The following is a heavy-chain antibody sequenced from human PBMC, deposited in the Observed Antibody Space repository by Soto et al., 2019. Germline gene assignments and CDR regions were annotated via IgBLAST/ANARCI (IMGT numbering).Heavy chain of an antibody. Sequence: PGGSLRLSCAASGFTFSNAWMNWVRQAPGKGLEWVGRIKSKTDGGTTDYAAPVKGRFTISRDDSKNTLYLQMNSLKTEDTAVYYCTTSYSSSWYVRGENYYYGMDVWGQGTTVTVSS. D-gene: IGHD6-13*01. CDR2: IKSKTDGGTT. J-gene: IGHJ6*02. CDR3: TTSYSSSWYVRGENYYYGMDV. V-gene: IGHV3-15*07. CDR1: GFTFSNAW.